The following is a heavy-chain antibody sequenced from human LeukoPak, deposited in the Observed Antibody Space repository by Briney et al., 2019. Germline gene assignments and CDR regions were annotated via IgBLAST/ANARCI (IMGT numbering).Heavy chain of an antibody. V-gene: IGHV1-2*02. CDR3: VRGGSGWHH. Sequence: ASVKVSCKASGYSFTGYNMHWVRQAPGQGLEWMGRISPSSGGTIYAQKFQGRVTISSDTSITTAYMELSGLTSDDTAVYYCVRGGSGWHHWGPGTLVTVSS. CDR1: GYSFTGYN. J-gene: IGHJ5*02. D-gene: IGHD6-19*01. CDR2: ISPSSGGT.